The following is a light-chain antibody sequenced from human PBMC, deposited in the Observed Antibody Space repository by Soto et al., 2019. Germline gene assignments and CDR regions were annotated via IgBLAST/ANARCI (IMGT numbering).Light chain of an antibody. CDR3: HHYNSWPYT. J-gene: IGKJ2*01. CDR1: QSVTKNN. V-gene: IGKV3D-15*01. Sequence: EIVLTQSPGTLSLSPGERATLSCRASQSVTKNNLNWYQQKHGQAPRLLIYGASIRATGIPDRFSGSGSGTELTITISSLQSEDFEVYYCHHYNSWPYTFGQGTKVDIK. CDR2: GAS.